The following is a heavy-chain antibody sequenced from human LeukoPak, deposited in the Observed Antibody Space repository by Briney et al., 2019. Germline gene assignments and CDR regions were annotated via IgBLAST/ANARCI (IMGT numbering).Heavy chain of an antibody. Sequence: ASVKVSCKASGYTFTSYYMYWVRQAPGQGLEWMGIINPNRGSTSYAQKFQGRVTMTRDMSTSTVYMELSSLRSEDTAVYYCARDLGTYTFDFDYWAQGTLVTVST. V-gene: IGHV1-46*01. CDR3: ARDLGTYTFDFDY. J-gene: IGHJ4*02. D-gene: IGHD1-1*01. CDR1: GYTFTSYY. CDR2: INPNRGST.